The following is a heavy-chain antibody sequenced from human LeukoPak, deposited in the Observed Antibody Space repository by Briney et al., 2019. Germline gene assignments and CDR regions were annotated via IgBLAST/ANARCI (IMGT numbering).Heavy chain of an antibody. V-gene: IGHV3-23*01. Sequence: GGSLRLSCAASQITFSTYAMHWVRKAPGKGLEWVSAISGSGGSTYYADSVKGRFTISRDNSKNTLYLQMNSLRAEDTAVYYCAKADYYGSGSYFAWGQGTLVTVSS. CDR2: ISGSGGST. J-gene: IGHJ5*02. CDR3: AKADYYGSGSYFA. CDR1: QITFSTYA. D-gene: IGHD3-10*01.